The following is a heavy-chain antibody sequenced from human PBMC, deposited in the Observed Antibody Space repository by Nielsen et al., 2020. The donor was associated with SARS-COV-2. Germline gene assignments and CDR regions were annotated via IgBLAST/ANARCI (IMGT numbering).Heavy chain of an antibody. V-gene: IGHV3-43*01. D-gene: IGHD4-23*01. J-gene: IGHJ4*02. CDR1: GFTFSSYT. Sequence: GGSLRLSCAASGFTFSSYTMNWVRQAPGKGLEWVSLISWDGGSTYYADSVKGRFTISRDNSKNSLYLQMNSLRTEDTALYYCAKDMEVFTVAWAYFDYWGQGTLVTVSS. CDR3: AKDMEVFTVAWAYFDY. CDR2: ISWDGGST.